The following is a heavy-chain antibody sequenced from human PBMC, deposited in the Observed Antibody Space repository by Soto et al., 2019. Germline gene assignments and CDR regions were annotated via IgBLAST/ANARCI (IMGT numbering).Heavy chain of an antibody. Sequence: PSETLSLTCTVSGASVSRYYLNWIRQPPGKGLEWIGYIYNSGSTNYNPSLKSRVTISVDTSKNQFSLKLTSVTAADTAVYYCARDDGRAFDIWGQGTMVTVSS. J-gene: IGHJ3*02. CDR2: IYNSGST. CDR3: ARDDGRAFDI. V-gene: IGHV4-59*02. CDR1: GASVSRYY.